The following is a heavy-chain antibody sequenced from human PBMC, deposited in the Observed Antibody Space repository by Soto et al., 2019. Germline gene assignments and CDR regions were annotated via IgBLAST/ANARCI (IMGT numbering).Heavy chain of an antibody. CDR2: IYSGGST. V-gene: IGHV3-66*01. D-gene: IGHD6-19*01. CDR1: GFTVSSNY. J-gene: IGHJ5*02. Sequence: EVQLVESGGGLVQPGGSLRLSCAASGFTVSSNYMSWVRQAPGKGLEWVSVIYSGGSTYYADSVKGRFTISRDNSKNTLYLQMNSLRAEDTAVYYCARRGGSGWYQTFDPWGQGTLVTVSS. CDR3: ARRGGSGWYQTFDP.